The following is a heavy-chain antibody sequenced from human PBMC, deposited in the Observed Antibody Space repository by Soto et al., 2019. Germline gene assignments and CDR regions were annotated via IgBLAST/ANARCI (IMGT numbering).Heavy chain of an antibody. D-gene: IGHD1-26*01. CDR3: ASLVGAANFDD. CDR2: LSYDGSNK. J-gene: IGHJ4*01. CDR1: GFTFSSYA. Sequence: GGSLRLSCAASGFTFSSYAMHRVRQAPGKGLAWVAALSYDGSNKYYADSVKGRCTISRDNSKYTLYLQMNSRRAEDTAVYSCASLVGAANFDDGGQGTLVTVSS. V-gene: IGHV3-30-3*01.